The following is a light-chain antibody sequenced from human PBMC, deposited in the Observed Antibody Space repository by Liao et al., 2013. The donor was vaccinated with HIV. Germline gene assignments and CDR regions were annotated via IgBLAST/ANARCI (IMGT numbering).Light chain of an antibody. J-gene: IGLJ2*01. CDR2: KDR. CDR1: ALPKQY. Sequence: SYELTQPPSVSVSPGQTARITCSGDALPKQYGYWYLQKPGQAPVLVIYKDRERPSGIPERFSGSSSGTTVTLTISGVQAEDEADYYCQSADSSGTYPVVFGGGTKLTVL. CDR3: QSADSSGTYPVV. V-gene: IGLV3-25*03.